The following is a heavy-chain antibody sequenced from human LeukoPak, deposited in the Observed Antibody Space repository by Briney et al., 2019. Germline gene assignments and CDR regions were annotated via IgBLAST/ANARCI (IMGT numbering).Heavy chain of an antibody. CDR1: GFTFSSYS. Sequence: GGSLRLSCAASGFTFSSYSMNWVRQAPGKGLEWVSYISSSSSTIYYADSVKGRFTISRDNAKNSLYLQMNSLRAEDAAVYYCAKPGYSSGWYLFDYWGQGTLVTVSS. J-gene: IGHJ4*02. CDR3: AKPGYSSGWYLFDY. CDR2: ISSSSSTI. D-gene: IGHD6-19*01. V-gene: IGHV3-48*01.